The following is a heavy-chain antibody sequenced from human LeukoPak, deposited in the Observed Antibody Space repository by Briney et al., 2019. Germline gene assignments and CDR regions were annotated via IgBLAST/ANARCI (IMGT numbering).Heavy chain of an antibody. J-gene: IGHJ4*02. Sequence: PGGSLRLSCAASGFTFSNYNMNWVRQAPGKGLEWVSYITLSSSTIYYADSVKGRFTISRDNANNSLYLQMNSLRAEDTAVYYCARVFSGSYLNYHHYDYWGQGTLVTVSS. D-gene: IGHD1-26*01. CDR3: ARVFSGSYLNYHHYDY. CDR2: ITLSSSTI. CDR1: GFTFSNYN. V-gene: IGHV3-48*01.